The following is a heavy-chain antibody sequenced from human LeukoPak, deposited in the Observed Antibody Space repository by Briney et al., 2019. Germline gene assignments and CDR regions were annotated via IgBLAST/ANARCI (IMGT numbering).Heavy chain of an antibody. Sequence: SEPLTLPCTVSGGSLWSYYWTWLRQPTGKGLEWFGYIYYSGNAKYNPSLKRRVTILVGKCKKQSSLTLRYLAAPDTAVYYCARGSEVGMDVWGEGGTVTVS. V-gene: IGHV4-59*01. D-gene: IGHD2-15*01. CDR2: IYYSGNA. CDR1: GGSLWSYY. CDR3: ARGSEVGMDV. J-gene: IGHJ6*01.